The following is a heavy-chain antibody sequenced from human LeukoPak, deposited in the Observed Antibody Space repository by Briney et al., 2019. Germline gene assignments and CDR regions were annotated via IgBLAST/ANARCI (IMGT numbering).Heavy chain of an antibody. J-gene: IGHJ5*02. CDR3: ARYTNWGRYNYLDP. D-gene: IGHD7-27*01. CDR2: MNPDSGNT. Sequence: ASVKVSCKASGYTFANSDVYWVRQAPGQGFELMGWMNPDSGNTGYAQHFQGRVILTRNISMSTAYMELNSLKSEDTAVYYCARYTNWGRYNYLDPWGPGTLVTVSS. V-gene: IGHV1-8*01. CDR1: GYTFANSD.